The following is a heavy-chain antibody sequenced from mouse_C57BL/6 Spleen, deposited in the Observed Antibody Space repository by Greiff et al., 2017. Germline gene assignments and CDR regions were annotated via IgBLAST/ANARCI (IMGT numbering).Heavy chain of an antibody. V-gene: IGHV5-16*01. Sequence: DVKLVESEGGLVQPGSSMKLSCTASGFTFSDYYMAWVRQVPEKGLEWVANINYDGSSTYYLDSLKSRFIISRDNAKNILYLQMSSLKSEDTATYYCARVRLGPFDYWGQGTTLTVSS. CDR3: ARVRLGPFDY. CDR1: GFTFSDYY. D-gene: IGHD3-2*02. J-gene: IGHJ2*01. CDR2: INYDGSST.